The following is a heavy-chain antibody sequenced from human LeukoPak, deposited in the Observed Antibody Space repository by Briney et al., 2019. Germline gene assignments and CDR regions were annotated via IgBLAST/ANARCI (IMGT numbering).Heavy chain of an antibody. D-gene: IGHD3-9*01. Sequence: GGSLRLSCAASGFTFSSYAMSWVRQAPGKGLEWVSAISGSGGSTYYADSVKGRFTISRDNSKNTLYLQMKSLRAEDTAVYYCAKTRPRYFDWFYFDYWGQGTLVTVSS. CDR2: ISGSGGST. J-gene: IGHJ4*02. CDR1: GFTFSSYA. CDR3: AKTRPRYFDWFYFDY. V-gene: IGHV3-23*01.